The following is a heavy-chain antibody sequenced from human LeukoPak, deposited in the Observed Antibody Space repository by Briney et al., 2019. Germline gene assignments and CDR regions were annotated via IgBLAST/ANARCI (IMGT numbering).Heavy chain of an antibody. CDR1: GYTFTGYY. CDR3: AINYYGSGSYGLDAFDI. D-gene: IGHD3-10*01. CDR2: INPNSGGT. V-gene: IGHV1-2*04. J-gene: IGHJ3*02. Sequence: ASVKVSCKASGYTFTGYYMHWVRQAPGQGLEWMGWINPNSGGTSYAQKFQGWVTMTRDTSISTAYMELSRLRSDDTAVYYCAINYYGSGSYGLDAFDIWGQGTMVTVSS.